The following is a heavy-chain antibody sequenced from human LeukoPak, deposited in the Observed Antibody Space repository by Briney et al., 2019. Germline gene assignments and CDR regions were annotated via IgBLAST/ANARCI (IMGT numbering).Heavy chain of an antibody. CDR3: ATIPSGAEDAFDI. CDR1: GGSISSYY. Sequence: SETLSVTCTVSGGSISSYYWSWIRQPPGKGLEWIGYIYYSGSTNYNPSLKSRVTISVDTSKNQFSLKLSSVTAADTAVYYCATIPSGAEDAFDIWGQGTMVTVSS. V-gene: IGHV4-59*01. D-gene: IGHD2-21*01. J-gene: IGHJ3*02. CDR2: IYYSGST.